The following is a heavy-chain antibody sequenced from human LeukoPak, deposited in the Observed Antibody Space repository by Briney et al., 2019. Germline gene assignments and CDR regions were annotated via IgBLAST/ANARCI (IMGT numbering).Heavy chain of an antibody. J-gene: IGHJ5*02. CDR2: INHSGST. D-gene: IGHD5-18*01. Sequence: PSETLSLTCAVYGGSFSGYYWSWIRQPPGKGLEWIGEINHSGSTNYNPSLKSRVTISVDTSKNQFSLKLSSVTAADTAVYYCARARRDTAMVSWGQGTLVTVSS. CDR1: GGSFSGYY. V-gene: IGHV4-34*01. CDR3: ARARRDTAMVS.